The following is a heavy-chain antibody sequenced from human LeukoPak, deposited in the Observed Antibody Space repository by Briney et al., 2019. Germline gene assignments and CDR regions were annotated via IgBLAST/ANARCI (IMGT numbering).Heavy chain of an antibody. D-gene: IGHD4-17*01. CDR2: IYYSGST. J-gene: IGHJ4*02. V-gene: IGHV4-31*03. Sequence: SETLSLTCTVSGGSISSGGYYWSWIRQHPGKGLEWIGYIYYSGSTYYNPSLKSRVTISVDTSKNQFSLKLSSVTAADTAVYYCARGLGHDYVRGFDYWGQGTLVTVSS. CDR3: ARGLGHDYVRGFDY. CDR1: GGSISSGGYY.